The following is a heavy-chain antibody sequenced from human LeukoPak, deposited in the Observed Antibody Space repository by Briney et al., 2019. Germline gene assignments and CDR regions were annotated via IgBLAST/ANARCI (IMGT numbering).Heavy chain of an antibody. CDR1: GFSFSDYG. CDR2: MTYDGSNK. CDR3: AKDLSVSD. D-gene: IGHD5/OR15-5a*01. J-gene: IGHJ4*02. V-gene: IGHV3-30*18. Sequence: GGSLRLSCATSGFSFSDYGMHWVRQAPGKGLEWVAVMTYDGSNKYYADSVKGRFTISRDTSKNTLYLQMNSLRPEDTAVYYCAKDLSVSDWGQGTLVTVSS.